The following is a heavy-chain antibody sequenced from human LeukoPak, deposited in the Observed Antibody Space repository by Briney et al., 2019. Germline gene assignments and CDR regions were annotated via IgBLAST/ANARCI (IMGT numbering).Heavy chain of an antibody. CDR1: EYTFTSYD. J-gene: IGHJ4*02. V-gene: IGHV1-8*01. CDR2: MNPNSGNT. CDR3: ARGSWGEIAGRKSFEF. D-gene: IGHD6-6*01. Sequence: ASVKVSCKASEYTFTSYDINWVRQATGQGLEWMGWMNPNSGNTGYAQKFQGRVTMTRVTSISTAYMELNNLTSEDTAVYYCARGSWGEIAGRKSFEFWGQGSLVTVTS.